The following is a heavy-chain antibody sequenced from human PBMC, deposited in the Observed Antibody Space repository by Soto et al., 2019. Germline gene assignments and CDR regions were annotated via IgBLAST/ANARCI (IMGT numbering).Heavy chain of an antibody. V-gene: IGHV3-48*03. Sequence: GGSLRLSCAASGFTFSSYEMNWVRQAPGKGLEWVSYISSSGSTIYYADSVKGRFTISRDNAKNSLYLQMNSLRAEDTAVYYCAREAYGDYGRLGYYYYGMDVWGQGTTVTVSS. D-gene: IGHD4-17*01. CDR3: AREAYGDYGRLGYYYYGMDV. CDR2: ISSSGSTI. J-gene: IGHJ6*02. CDR1: GFTFSSYE.